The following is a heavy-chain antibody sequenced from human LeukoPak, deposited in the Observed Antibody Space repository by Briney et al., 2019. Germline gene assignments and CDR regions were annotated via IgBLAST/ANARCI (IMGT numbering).Heavy chain of an antibody. J-gene: IGHJ4*02. CDR1: GGSISSYY. CDR3: ARENDRYGRIDY. Sequence: PSETLSLTCTVSGGSISSYYWSWIRQPPGKGLEWIGYIYYSGNTNYNPSLKSRVIISIDTPKNQFSLRLSSVTAADTAVYYCARENDRYGRIDYWGQGTQVTVSS. V-gene: IGHV4-59*01. CDR2: IYYSGNT. D-gene: IGHD5-18*01.